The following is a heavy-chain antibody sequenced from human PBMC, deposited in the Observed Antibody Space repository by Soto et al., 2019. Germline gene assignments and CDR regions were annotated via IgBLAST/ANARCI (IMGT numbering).Heavy chain of an antibody. CDR3: ARDGSTSWYSYDYHGMDV. D-gene: IGHD5-18*01. J-gene: IGHJ6*02. Sequence: EVQLVESGGGLVQPGGSLRLSCGASGFTFRTYWLSWVRQVPGKGLEWVANINQDGSEKNYVDSVKGRFTISRDNAKNSLYLQMSSLRAEDPALYYCARDGSTSWYSYDYHGMDVLGQGTTVTVSS. CDR2: INQDGSEK. CDR1: GFTFRTYW. V-gene: IGHV3-7*05.